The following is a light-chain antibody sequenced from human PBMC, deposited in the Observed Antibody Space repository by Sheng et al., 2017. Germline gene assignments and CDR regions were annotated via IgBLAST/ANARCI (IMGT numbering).Light chain of an antibody. V-gene: IGLV3-21*03. J-gene: IGLJ3*02. CDR2: DDI. CDR3: QVWDGTNDRWV. CDR1: HIGGKS. Sequence: SDVLTQPPSVSAAPGKTAMITCERKHIGGKSVHWYRQRPGQAPVLVVYDDINRPSGIPERVSGSSSGNTATLTISRVEAGDEADYYCQVWDGTNDRWVFGGGTKLTVL.